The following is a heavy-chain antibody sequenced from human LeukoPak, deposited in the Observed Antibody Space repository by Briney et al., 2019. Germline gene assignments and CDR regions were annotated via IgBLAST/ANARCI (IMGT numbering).Heavy chain of an antibody. V-gene: IGHV4-59*01. J-gene: IGHJ5*02. CDR1: GGSISTYY. D-gene: IGHD5-18*01. CDR2: ISNGNT. CDR3: ARDKAHSYGRYFDP. Sequence: SETLSLTCSVAGGSISTYYWSWIRQTPGKGLEWIGHISNGNTDYNPSLKSRVTISVDTSKNQFSLRLTSVTAADTAVYYCARDKAHSYGRYFDPWGQGALVIVSS.